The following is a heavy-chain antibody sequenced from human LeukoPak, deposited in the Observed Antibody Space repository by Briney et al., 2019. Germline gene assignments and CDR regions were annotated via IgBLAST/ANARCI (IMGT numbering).Heavy chain of an antibody. CDR2: IHYSGST. CDR3: ARENYFDY. J-gene: IGHJ4*02. V-gene: IGHV4-59*01. CDR1: GGSISSFY. Sequence: SETLSLTCTVSGGSISSFYWGCIRQLPGKGLEWIGFIHYSGSTNYNPSLKSRVTISVDTSKNQFSLKLRSVTAADTAVYYCARENYFDYWGQGTVVTVSS.